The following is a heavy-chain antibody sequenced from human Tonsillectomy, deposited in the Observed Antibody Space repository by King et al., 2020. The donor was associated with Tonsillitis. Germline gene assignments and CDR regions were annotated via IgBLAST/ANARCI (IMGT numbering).Heavy chain of an antibody. CDR3: ARWARDSSGYYLKYYFDY. V-gene: IGHV3-30*04. CDR2: ISYDGSNK. CDR1: GFTFTSYG. Sequence: VQLVESGGGVVQPGRSLRLSCAASGFTFTSYGMHWVRQAPGKGLEWMAVISYDGSNKYYADSVKGRFTISRDNSKNTLYLQMNSLRAEDTAVYYCARWARDSSGYYLKYYFDYWGQGTLVTVSS. J-gene: IGHJ4*02. D-gene: IGHD3-22*01.